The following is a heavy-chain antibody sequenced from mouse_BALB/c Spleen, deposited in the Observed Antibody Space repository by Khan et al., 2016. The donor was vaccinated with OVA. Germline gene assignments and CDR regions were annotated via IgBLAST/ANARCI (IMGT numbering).Heavy chain of an antibody. V-gene: IGHV1-26*01. CDR2: INPSNGDT. CDR3: VKGLFDV. Sequence: EVQLQQSGPELVKPGTSVKMSCKASGYTFTDYYMKWLKQSHGKSIEWIGDINPSNGDTFYNQKFKVKATLTVDKPSSTAFMQLHSLTSEDSAVYYCVKGLFDVWGAGTTVTVSS. J-gene: IGHJ1*01. CDR1: GYTFTDYY.